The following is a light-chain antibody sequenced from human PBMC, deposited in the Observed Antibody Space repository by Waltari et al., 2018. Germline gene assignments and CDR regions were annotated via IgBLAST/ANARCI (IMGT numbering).Light chain of an antibody. CDR1: QDISHY. J-gene: IGKJ4*01. V-gene: IGKV1-16*02. Sequence: DIQMPQSPSSLSASVDNRVTITCRASQDISHYLAWFQQKPGKAPKSLIYAASNLQSGVPSKFSGGGSGTDFTLTISSLQPEDFATYYCQQYKSYPLTFGGGTKVEIK. CDR2: AAS. CDR3: QQYKSYPLT.